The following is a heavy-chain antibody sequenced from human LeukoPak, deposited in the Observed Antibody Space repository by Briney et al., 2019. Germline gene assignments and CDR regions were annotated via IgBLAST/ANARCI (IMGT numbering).Heavy chain of an antibody. J-gene: IGHJ4*02. CDR2: ISSSSGYI. CDR3: ARLALDTSMVTDY. D-gene: IGHD5-18*01. V-gene: IGHV3-21*06. Sequence: GGSLRLSCAASGFTFSSYSMTWVRQAPGKGLEWVSSISSSSGYIYYADLLKGRFTISRDNAKNSLYLKMSRLRAEATAVYYCARLALDTSMVTDYWGQGTLVTVSS. CDR1: GFTFSSYS.